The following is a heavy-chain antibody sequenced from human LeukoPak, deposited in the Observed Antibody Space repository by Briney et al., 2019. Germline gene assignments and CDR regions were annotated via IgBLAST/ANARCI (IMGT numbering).Heavy chain of an antibody. CDR2: IHQNGRSE. V-gene: IGHV3-7*03. CDR3: ARDLSSRDAY. J-gene: IGHJ4*02. Sequence: GGSLRLSCAATGFTVSSNYMSWVRQAPGEGLEWVACIHQNGRSEYYVDSVKGRFAISRDNTKNSLYLQMSSLTVEDTAVYYCARDLSSRDAYWGQGTLVTVSS. D-gene: IGHD6-13*01. CDR1: GFTVSSNY.